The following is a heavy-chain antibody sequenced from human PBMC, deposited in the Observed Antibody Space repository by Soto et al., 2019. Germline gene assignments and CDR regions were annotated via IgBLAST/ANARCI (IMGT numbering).Heavy chain of an antibody. V-gene: IGHV4-34*01. D-gene: IGHD3-3*01. Sequence: PSETLSLTCAAYGGSFSSYYWSWLRQPQGKGLEWIGEINHSGSTNYNPSLKSRATISVDTSKNQFSLKLSSVTAADTAVYYCARGPFTIFGVVIIRPYYYYGMDVWGQGTTVT. CDR3: ARGPFTIFGVVIIRPYYYYGMDV. CDR2: INHSGST. J-gene: IGHJ6*02. CDR1: GGSFSSYY.